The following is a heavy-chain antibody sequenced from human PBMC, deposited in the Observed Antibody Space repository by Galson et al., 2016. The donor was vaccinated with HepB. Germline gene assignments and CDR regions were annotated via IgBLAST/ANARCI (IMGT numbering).Heavy chain of an antibody. J-gene: IGHJ4*02. CDR1: GFTVSASS. CDR2: IHRGGGT. CDR3: AVVGDVGRD. Sequence: SLRLSCAASGFTVSASSMTWVRQAPGKGLEWVSTIHRGGGTYYTYSVKGRFTIARDSSKNTLYLQMSSLKVEDTAVYYCAVVGDVGRDWGQGTLVTVSS. V-gene: IGHV3-66*01. D-gene: IGHD2-21*01.